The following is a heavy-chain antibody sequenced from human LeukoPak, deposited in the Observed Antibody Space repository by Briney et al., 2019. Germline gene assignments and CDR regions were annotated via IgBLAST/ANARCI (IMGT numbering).Heavy chain of an antibody. CDR1: GYTFTSYG. CDR2: IIPIFGTA. V-gene: IGHV1-69*06. Sequence: SVKVSCKASGYTFTSYGISWVRQAPGQGLEWMGGIIPIFGTANYAQKFQGRVTITADKSTSTAYMELSSLRSEDTAVYYCARGYCSSTSCRQNWFDPWGQGTLVTVSS. J-gene: IGHJ5*02. D-gene: IGHD2-2*01. CDR3: ARGYCSSTSCRQNWFDP.